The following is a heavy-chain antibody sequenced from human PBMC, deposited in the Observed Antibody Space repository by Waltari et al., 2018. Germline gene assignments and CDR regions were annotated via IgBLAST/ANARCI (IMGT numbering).Heavy chain of an antibody. V-gene: IGHV4-59*01. CDR3: ARDRYGDWGHWFDP. Sequence: QVQLQESGPGLGKPSETLSLTCTGPGGPISSYYWSWIRQPPGKGLEWIGDIYSSGRTNYNPSPKSRVTIPVDTSKNQFSLKLSSVTAADTAVYYWARDRYGDWGHWFDPWGQGTLVTVSS. D-gene: IGHD4-17*01. CDR1: GGPISSYY. J-gene: IGHJ5*02. CDR2: IYSSGRT.